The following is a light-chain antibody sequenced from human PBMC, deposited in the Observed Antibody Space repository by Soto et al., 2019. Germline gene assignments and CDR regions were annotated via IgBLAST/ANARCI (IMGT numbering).Light chain of an antibody. CDR2: AAS. CDR3: QPSYSTPYT. J-gene: IGKJ2*01. Sequence: DIQMTQSPSSLSASVGDRVTITCRASQSISSYLNWYQQKPGKAPKLLIYAASSLQSGVPSRFSGRGSGTDFTLTISSLQPEDVATYYCQPSYSTPYTFGQGTKLEIK. CDR1: QSISSY. V-gene: IGKV1-39*01.